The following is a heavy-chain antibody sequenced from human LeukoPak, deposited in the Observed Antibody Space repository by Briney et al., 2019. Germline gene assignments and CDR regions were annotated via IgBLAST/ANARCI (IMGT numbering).Heavy chain of an antibody. V-gene: IGHV1-2*02. CDR1: GYTFTDYY. CDR2: INPKSRAT. Sequence: ASVKVSCKASGYTFTDYYMHWVRQAPGQGLEWMGWINPKSRATNYAQNFQGRVTLTRDTSISTAYMELSSLRSDDTAVYYCARLYSWLGGDYWGQGTLVTVSS. J-gene: IGHJ4*02. CDR3: ARLYSWLGGDY. D-gene: IGHD2-8*02.